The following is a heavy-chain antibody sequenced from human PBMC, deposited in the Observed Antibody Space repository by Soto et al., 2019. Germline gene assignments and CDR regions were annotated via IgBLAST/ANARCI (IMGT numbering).Heavy chain of an antibody. Sequence: SETLSLTCAVYGGSISGYYWSWIRQPPGKGLEWIGEINHSGGTHYTPPLKSRVTISVDTSKNQFSLKLSSVTAADTAVYYCARSHSRGYYYEGNRWFDSWGQGALVTVS. V-gene: IGHV4-34*01. J-gene: IGHJ5*01. CDR1: GGSISGYY. D-gene: IGHD3-22*01. CDR2: INHSGGT. CDR3: ARSHSRGYYYEGNRWFDS.